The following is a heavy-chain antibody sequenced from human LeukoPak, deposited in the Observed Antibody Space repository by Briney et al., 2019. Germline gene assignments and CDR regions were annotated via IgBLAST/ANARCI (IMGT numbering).Heavy chain of an antibody. V-gene: IGHV4-59*01. J-gene: IGHJ6*02. CDR2: IYYSGST. CDR1: GGSLSSDY. CDR3: ARGLDDYYYGMDV. Sequence: SETLSLTGTVSGGSLSSDYWNWIRQPPGKGLEWIGYIYYSGSTRYNPSLKSRISISVDRSKSHFSLRLKSVTAADTAVYYCARGLDDYYYGMDVWGQGTTVSVSS.